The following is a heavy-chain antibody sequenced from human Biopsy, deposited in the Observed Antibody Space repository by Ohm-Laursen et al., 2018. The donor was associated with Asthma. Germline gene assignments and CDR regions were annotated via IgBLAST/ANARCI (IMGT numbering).Heavy chain of an antibody. CDR2: IKKDGSEK. Sequence: SLRLSCSASGFSFSSYWMSWVRQAPGKGLEWVANIKKDGSEKCYVDSVKGRFTISRDNAKNSLYLHMNSLRAEDTAVYYCARGGYCTSPTCPWGRYATDVWGQGTMVTVSS. V-gene: IGHV3-7*01. CDR3: ARGGYCTSPTCPWGRYATDV. J-gene: IGHJ6*02. CDR1: GFSFSSYW. D-gene: IGHD2-2*01.